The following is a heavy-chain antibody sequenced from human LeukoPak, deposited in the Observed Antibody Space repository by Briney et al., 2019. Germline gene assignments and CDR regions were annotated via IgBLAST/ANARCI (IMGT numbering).Heavy chain of an antibody. V-gene: IGHV3-33*01. J-gene: IGHJ4*02. CDR3: ATEYDY. Sequence: GGSLRLPCAASGFTFSNYGMHWVRQAPGKGLEWVAVIWYDGSNQYYADSVKGRFTISRDNSKNTLYLQMNSLRAEDTAVYYCATEYDYWGQGTLVTVSS. CDR1: GFTFSNYG. CDR2: IWYDGSNQ.